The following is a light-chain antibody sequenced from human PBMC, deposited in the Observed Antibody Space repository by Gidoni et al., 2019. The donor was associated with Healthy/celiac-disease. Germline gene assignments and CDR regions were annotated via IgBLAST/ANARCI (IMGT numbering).Light chain of an antibody. V-gene: IGLV3-1*01. CDR2: QDS. Sequence: SFELSQRPSVSVPPVQTATIPCSGVKLGDKYACWYQQKPGQSPVLVIYQDSKRPSGIPERFSGSNSGNTATLTISGTQAMDEADYYCQAWDSSTYYVFGTGTKVTVL. CDR1: KLGDKY. CDR3: QAWDSSTYYV. J-gene: IGLJ1*01.